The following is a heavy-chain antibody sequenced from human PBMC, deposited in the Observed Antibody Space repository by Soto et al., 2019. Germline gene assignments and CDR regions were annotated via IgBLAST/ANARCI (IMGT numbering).Heavy chain of an antibody. V-gene: IGHV1-3*01. CDR1: GYTFTSYA. CDR2: INAGNGNT. CDR3: ARSIVVVTSFDY. J-gene: IGHJ4*02. Sequence: QVQLVQSGAEVKKPGASVKVSCKASGYTFTSYAMHWVRQAPGQRLEWMGWINAGNGNTKYSQKFQGRLTITRDTSARTAYMELSSLRSEDTAVYYCARSIVVVTSFDYWGQGTLVTVSS. D-gene: IGHD3-22*01.